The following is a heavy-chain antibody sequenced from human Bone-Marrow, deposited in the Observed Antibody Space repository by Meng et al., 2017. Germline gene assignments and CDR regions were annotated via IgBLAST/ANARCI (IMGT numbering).Heavy chain of an antibody. Sequence: QVQLQQWGEGLLKPSETLSLTCAVYGGSFSGNSWSWGRQPPGKGLGWIGEINQSGSAKYNPSLKSRVTMSADSSKKQFSLKMSSMTAADTAVYYCARRGGSGHYSPWGQGTLVTVSS. CDR1: GGSFSGNS. CDR3: ARRGGSGHYSP. CDR2: INQSGSA. D-gene: IGHD3-10*01. V-gene: IGHV4-34*01. J-gene: IGHJ5*02.